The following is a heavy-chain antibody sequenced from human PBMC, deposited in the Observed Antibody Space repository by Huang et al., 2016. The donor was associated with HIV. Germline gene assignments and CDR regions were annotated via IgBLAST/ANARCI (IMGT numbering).Heavy chain of an antibody. J-gene: IGHJ3*02. CDR2: ISNDGSNN. V-gene: IGHV3-30-3*01. CDR3: ARAKDTWDAYDI. CDR1: GFPFNNHA. Sequence: QVQLVESGGGVVQPGRSLRLSCAASGFPFNNHAMHWVRQAPGKGLDWVAVISNDGSNNYYADSVKGRCTSSRDSSKSTLFLHMTSLRTEDTAVYYCARAKDTWDAYDIWGQGTMVIVSS. D-gene: IGHD5-18*01.